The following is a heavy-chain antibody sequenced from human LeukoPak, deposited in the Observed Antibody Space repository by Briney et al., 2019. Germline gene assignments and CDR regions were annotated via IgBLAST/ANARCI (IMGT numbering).Heavy chain of an antibody. V-gene: IGHV3-53*01. D-gene: IGHD1-20*01. Sequence: PGGSLRLSCAASGFTVSSNYMSWVRQAPGKGLEWVSVIYSGGSTYYADSVKGRFTISRDNSKNTVYFQMNSLRAEDTAVYYCARGVISGTTPYYYGMDVWGQGTTVTVSS. CDR2: IYSGGST. CDR3: ARGVISGTTPYYYGMDV. J-gene: IGHJ6*02. CDR1: GFTVSSNY.